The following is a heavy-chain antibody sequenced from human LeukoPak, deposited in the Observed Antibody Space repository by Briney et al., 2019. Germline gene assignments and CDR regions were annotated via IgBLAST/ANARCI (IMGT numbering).Heavy chain of an antibody. Sequence: GGTLRLSCAASGFTFSGYGMSWVRQAPGKGLEWVSAISGSGGSTYYADSVKGRFTISRDNSKNTLYLQMNSLRAEDTAVYYCAKDDTMVRGVPGVFDYWGQGTLVTVSS. D-gene: IGHD3-10*01. V-gene: IGHV3-23*01. CDR1: GFTFSGYG. CDR3: AKDDTMVRGVPGVFDY. J-gene: IGHJ4*02. CDR2: ISGSGGST.